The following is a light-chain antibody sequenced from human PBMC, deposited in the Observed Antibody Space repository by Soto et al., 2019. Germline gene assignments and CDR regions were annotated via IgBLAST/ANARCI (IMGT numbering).Light chain of an antibody. CDR3: QQYHGYSLT. V-gene: IGKV1-5*01. J-gene: IGKJ1*01. CDR1: QSISSW. CDR2: DAS. Sequence: DIQMTQSPSTLSASVGDRVTITCRASQSISSWLAWYQQKPGKAPKLLIYDASSLESGVPSRFSGSGSGTEFTLTISGLQPDDFATYYCQQYHGYSLTFGQGTKVDIK.